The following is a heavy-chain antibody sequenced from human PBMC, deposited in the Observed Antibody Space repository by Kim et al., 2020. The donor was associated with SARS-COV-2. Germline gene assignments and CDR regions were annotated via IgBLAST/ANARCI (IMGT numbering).Heavy chain of an antibody. Sequence: ASVKVSCKASGYTFTGYYMHWVRQAPGQGLEWMGRINPNSGGTNYAQKFQGRVTMTRDTSISTAYMELSRLRSDDTAVYYCARGGGSGYLNYYYYGMDVWGQGTTVTVSS. CDR3: ARGGGSGYLNYYYYGMDV. V-gene: IGHV1-2*06. J-gene: IGHJ6*02. CDR2: INPNSGGT. CDR1: GYTFTGYY. D-gene: IGHD3-3*01.